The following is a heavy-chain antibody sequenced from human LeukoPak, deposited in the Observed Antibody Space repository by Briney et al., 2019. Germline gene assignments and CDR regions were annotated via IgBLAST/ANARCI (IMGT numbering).Heavy chain of an antibody. D-gene: IGHD6-13*01. CDR3: ATSYSSSWYR. V-gene: IGHV3-48*04. CDR1: GFTFSSYS. CDR2: ISSSSSTI. Sequence: SGGSLRLSCAASGFTFSSYSMNWVRQAPGKGLEWVSYISSSSSTIYYADSVKGRFTISRDNAKNSLYLQMNSLRAEDTAVYYCATSYSSSWYRWGQGTLVTVSS. J-gene: IGHJ4*02.